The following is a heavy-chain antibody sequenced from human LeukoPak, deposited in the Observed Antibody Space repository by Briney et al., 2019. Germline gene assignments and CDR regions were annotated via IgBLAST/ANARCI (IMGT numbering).Heavy chain of an antibody. J-gene: IGHJ4*02. V-gene: IGHV1-2*02. CDR2: INPNSGGT. D-gene: IGHD1-20*01. CDR1: GYTFTGYY. CDR3: ARGSVHTDNWNDNGVNY. Sequence: ASVKVSCKASGYTFTGYYMHWVRQAPGQGLEWMGWINPNSGGTNYAQKFQGRVTMTRDTSISTAYMELSRLRSDDTAVYYCARGSVHTDNWNDNGVNYWGQGTPVTVSS.